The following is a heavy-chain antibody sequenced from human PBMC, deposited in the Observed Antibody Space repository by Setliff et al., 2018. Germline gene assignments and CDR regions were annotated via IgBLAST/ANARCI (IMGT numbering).Heavy chain of an antibody. CDR1: GGSFSGYY. CDR3: ARGYCSSPSCFFAGWFDP. D-gene: IGHD2-2*01. V-gene: IGHV4-34*01. J-gene: IGHJ5*02. CDR2: INHTGST. Sequence: SETLSLTCNVYGGSFSGYYWSWIRQPPGKGLEWIGEINHTGSTNYSPSLKSRVTISVDTSKNQFSLKLTSVTAADTAVYYCARGYCSSPSCFFAGWFDPWGQGTLVTVSS.